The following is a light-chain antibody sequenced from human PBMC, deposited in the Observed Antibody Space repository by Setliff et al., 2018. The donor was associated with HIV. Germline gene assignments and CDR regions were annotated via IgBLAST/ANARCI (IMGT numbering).Light chain of an antibody. CDR2: EVS. V-gene: IGLV2-14*01. CDR3: CSYAGSGTLYV. Sequence: QSALTQPASVSGSPGQSITISCTGTSSDLGGYNYVSWYQQHPGKAPKLMIYEVSNRPSGVSNRFSGSKSGNTASLTISGLQAEDEADYYCCSYAGSGTLYVFGTGTKVT. J-gene: IGLJ1*01. CDR1: SSDLGGYNY.